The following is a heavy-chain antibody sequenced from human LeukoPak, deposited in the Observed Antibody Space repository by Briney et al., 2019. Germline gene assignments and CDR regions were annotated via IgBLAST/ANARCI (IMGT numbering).Heavy chain of an antibody. CDR1: GGSISSYY. V-gene: IGHV4-59*12. D-gene: IGHD2-15*01. CDR3: ARAKLVVVVVAATGWFDP. Sequence: PSETLSLTCTVSGGSISSYYWSWIRQPPGKGLEWIGYIYYSGSTNYNPSLKSRVTISVDTSKNQFSLKLSSVTAADTAVYYCARAKLVVVVVAATGWFDPWGQGTLVTVSS. J-gene: IGHJ5*02. CDR2: IYYSGST.